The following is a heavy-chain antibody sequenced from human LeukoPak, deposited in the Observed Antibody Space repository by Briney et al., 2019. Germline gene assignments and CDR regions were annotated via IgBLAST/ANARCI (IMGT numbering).Heavy chain of an antibody. CDR1: GYTFTSYY. CDR3: AMDYDILTGYSRLDY. D-gene: IGHD3-9*01. J-gene: IGHJ4*02. V-gene: IGHV1-46*01. CDR2: INPGGGST. Sequence: ASVKVSCKASGYTFTSYYMHWVRQAPGQGLEWMGIINPGGGSTSYAQKFQGRVTMTRDTSTSTVYMELSSLRSEDTAVYYCAMDYDILTGYSRLDYWGQGTLVTVSS.